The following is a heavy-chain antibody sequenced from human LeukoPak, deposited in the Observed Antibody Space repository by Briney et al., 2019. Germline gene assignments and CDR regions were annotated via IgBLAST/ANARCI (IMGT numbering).Heavy chain of an antibody. CDR1: GFTFSDYY. J-gene: IGHJ3*02. Sequence: GGSLRLSCAASGFTFSDYYINWLRQAPGKGLEGISYISSDGSTIYSADSVKGRFTISRDNAKHSLYLQMNSLRAEDTAVYYCARDSRGAFDIWGQGTMVTVSS. D-gene: IGHD3-10*01. CDR2: ISSDGSTI. V-gene: IGHV3-11*01. CDR3: ARDSRGAFDI.